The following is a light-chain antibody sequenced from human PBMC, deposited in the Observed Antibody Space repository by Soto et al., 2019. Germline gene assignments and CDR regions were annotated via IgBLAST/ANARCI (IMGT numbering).Light chain of an antibody. V-gene: IGKV1-5*03. Sequence: DIQMTPSPSSLSASAGGRGTITCRASQSISTYLNWYQQKPGKAPRLLIYEAFSLESGVPSRFGGSGSGAEFSLTISSLQPDDFATYYCQQYNKYPWTFGQGTKVDIK. CDR1: QSISTY. CDR3: QQYNKYPWT. J-gene: IGKJ1*01. CDR2: EAF.